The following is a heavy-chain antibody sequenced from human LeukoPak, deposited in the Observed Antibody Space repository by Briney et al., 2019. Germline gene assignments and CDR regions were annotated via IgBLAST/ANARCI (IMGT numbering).Heavy chain of an antibody. CDR1: GCTFDDYG. CDR2: INWNGGST. V-gene: IGHV3-20*04. J-gene: IGHJ4*02. D-gene: IGHD2-8*01. Sequence: PGGSLRLSCAASGCTFDDYGVSWVRQAPGKGLEWVSGINWNGGSTGYADSVKGRFTISRDNAKNSLYLQMNSLRAEDKALYYCARDPDGMLDYWGQGTLVTVSS. CDR3: ARDPDGMLDY.